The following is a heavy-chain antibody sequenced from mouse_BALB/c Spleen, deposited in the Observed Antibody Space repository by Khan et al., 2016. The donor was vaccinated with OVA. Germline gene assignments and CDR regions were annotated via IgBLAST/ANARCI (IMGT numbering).Heavy chain of an antibody. J-gene: IGHJ1*01. Sequence: QIQLVQSGPELKKPGETVKISCKASGYTFTNYGMNWVKQAPGKGLKWMGWINTYTGEPTYADDFKGRFAFSLETSANTAYLQINNPKKDEAATYFCAYSASYCFFDVWGAGTTVTVSS. CDR1: GYTFTNYG. CDR3: AYSASYCFFDV. CDR2: INTYTGEP. V-gene: IGHV9-3-1*01. D-gene: IGHD6-1*01.